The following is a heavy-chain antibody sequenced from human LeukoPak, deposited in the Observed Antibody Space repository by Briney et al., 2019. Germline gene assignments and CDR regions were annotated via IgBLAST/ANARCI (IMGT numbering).Heavy chain of an antibody. CDR3: ARSPEKWELLPRRAVQYFDY. CDR2: ISGSGGST. J-gene: IGHJ4*02. V-gene: IGHV3-23*01. D-gene: IGHD1-26*01. CDR1: EFTFSSYA. Sequence: GGSLRLSCAASEFTFSSYAMSWVRQAPGKGLEWVSAISGSGGSTYYADSVKGRFTISRDNSKNTLYLQMNSLRAEDTAVYYCARSPEKWELLPRRAVQYFDYWGQGTLVTDSS.